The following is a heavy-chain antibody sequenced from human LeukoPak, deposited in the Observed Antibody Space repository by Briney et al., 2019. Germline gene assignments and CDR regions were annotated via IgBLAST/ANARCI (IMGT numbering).Heavy chain of an antibody. CDR3: ATPPGVLRYFDWPAGP. J-gene: IGHJ5*02. D-gene: IGHD3-9*01. CDR2: INTDGSTT. Sequence: AGGSLRLSCAASGFTFSTYWMHWVRQAPGKGLVWVSRINTDGSTTTYADSVKGRFTISRDNAKDTLYLQMNSLRAEDTAVYYCATPPGVLRYFDWPAGPWGQGTLVTVSS. V-gene: IGHV3-74*01. CDR1: GFTFSTYW.